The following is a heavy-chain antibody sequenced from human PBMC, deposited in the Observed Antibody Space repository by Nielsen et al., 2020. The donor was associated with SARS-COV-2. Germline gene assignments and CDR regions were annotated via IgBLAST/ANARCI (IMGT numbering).Heavy chain of an antibody. D-gene: IGHD5-24*01. Sequence: SETLSLTCTVSGGSISSGDYYWSWIRQPPGKGLEWIGYIYYSGNTYYNPSLKSRVTISVDTSKNQFSLKLSSVTAADTAVYYCARVIRRWLQCPYFDYWGQGTLVTVSS. CDR1: GGSISSGDYY. J-gene: IGHJ4*02. CDR2: IYYSGNT. V-gene: IGHV4-30-4*01. CDR3: ARVIRRWLQCPYFDY.